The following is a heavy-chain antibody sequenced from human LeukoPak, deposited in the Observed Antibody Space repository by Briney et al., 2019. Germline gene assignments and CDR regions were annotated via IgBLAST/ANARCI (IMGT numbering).Heavy chain of an antibody. Sequence: PGGSLRLSCAAFGFTFRIHGMDWVRQAPGKGLEWVSAISGSGGSTYYADSVKGRFTISRDNSKNTLYLQMNSLRAEDTAVYYCAKDLGVVASSGSSFDYWGQGTLVTVSS. CDR3: AKDLGVVASSGSSFDY. CDR1: GFTFRIHG. D-gene: IGHD3-10*01. J-gene: IGHJ4*02. V-gene: IGHV3-23*01. CDR2: ISGSGGST.